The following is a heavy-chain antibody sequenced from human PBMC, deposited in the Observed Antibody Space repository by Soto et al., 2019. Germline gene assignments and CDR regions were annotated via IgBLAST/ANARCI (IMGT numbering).Heavy chain of an antibody. CDR2: ISCDGSNE. Sequence: PGGSLRLSCAASGFTFSSYSMSWVRQAPGNGLEWVAVISCDGSNEYYADSVKGRFTISRDNSKNTLYLQMNSLRAEDTAVYYCAKDRGLRQHYYYMDVWGKGTTVTVSS. CDR3: AKDRGLRQHYYYMDV. D-gene: IGHD5-12*01. V-gene: IGHV3-30*18. CDR1: GFTFSSYS. J-gene: IGHJ6*03.